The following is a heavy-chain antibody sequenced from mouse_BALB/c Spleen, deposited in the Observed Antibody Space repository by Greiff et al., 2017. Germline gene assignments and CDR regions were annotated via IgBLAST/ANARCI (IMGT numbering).Heavy chain of an antibody. CDR2: IWRGGST. V-gene: IGHV2-5-1*01. J-gene: IGHJ4*01. CDR1: GFSLTSYG. Sequence: QVHVKQSGPSLVQPSQSLSITCTVSGFSLTSYGVHWVRQSPGKGLEWLGVIWRGGSTDYNAAFMSRLSITKDNSKSQVFFKMNSLQADDTAIYYCAKRGYYDYGPGYYAMDYWGQGTSVTVSS. CDR3: AKRGYYDYGPGYYAMDY. D-gene: IGHD2-4*01.